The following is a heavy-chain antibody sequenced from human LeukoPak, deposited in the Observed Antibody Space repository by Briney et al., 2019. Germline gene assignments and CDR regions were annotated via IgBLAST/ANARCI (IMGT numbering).Heavy chain of an antibody. D-gene: IGHD6-19*01. CDR2: ISSSSNDI. CDR1: VFTSSSYS. CDR3: AREGVIAVARLDY. V-gene: IGHV3-21*01. Sequence: PGGSLRLSSAASVFTSSSYSMNCVPQTPGKGLERVSSISSSSNDIYNADSLKGRFTISRDNAKNSLYLHMNSLRAQDTPVYNSAREGVIAVARLDYWGQGDPVTVSS. J-gene: IGHJ4*02.